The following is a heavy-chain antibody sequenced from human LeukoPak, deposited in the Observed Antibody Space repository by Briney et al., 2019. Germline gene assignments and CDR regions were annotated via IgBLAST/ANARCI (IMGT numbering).Heavy chain of an antibody. CDR3: AREPRGVVVIPRFDP. D-gene: IGHD3-22*01. Sequence: PGRSLRLSCAASGFTFSSYAMHWVRQAPGKGREWVAGISYDGSNKYYADSVKGRFTISRDNSKNTLYLQMNSLRAEDTAVYYCAREPRGVVVIPRFDPWGQGTLVTVSS. J-gene: IGHJ5*02. V-gene: IGHV3-30-3*01. CDR2: ISYDGSNK. CDR1: GFTFSSYA.